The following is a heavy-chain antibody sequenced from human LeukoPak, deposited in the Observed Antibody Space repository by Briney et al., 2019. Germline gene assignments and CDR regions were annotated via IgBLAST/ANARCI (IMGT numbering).Heavy chain of an antibody. CDR3: AKVPKAYSNSWYIDY. D-gene: IGHD6-13*01. V-gene: IGHV3-30*18. Sequence: GGSLRLSCAASGFTFSSYGMHWFRQAPGKGLEWVAVISYDESKKYYGDSVRGRFTISRDNSKNTLYLQMNSLRAEDTAIYYSAKVPKAYSNSWYIDYWGQGTLVTVSS. J-gene: IGHJ4*02. CDR1: GFTFSSYG. CDR2: ISYDESKK.